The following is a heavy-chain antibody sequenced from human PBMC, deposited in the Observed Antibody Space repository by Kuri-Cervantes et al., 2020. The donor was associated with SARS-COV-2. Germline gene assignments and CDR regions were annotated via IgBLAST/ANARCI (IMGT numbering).Heavy chain of an antibody. V-gene: IGHV5-10-1*01. CDR2: IDPSDSYT. CDR1: GYSFISYW. J-gene: IGHJ4*02. Sequence: GESLKISCKGSGYSFISYWISWVRQMPGKGLEWMGRIDPSDSYTNYSPSFQGHVTISADKSISTAYLQWSSLKASDTAMYYCARLRICGGDCSPSFDYWGQGTLVTVSS. CDR3: ARLRICGGDCSPSFDY. D-gene: IGHD2-21*02.